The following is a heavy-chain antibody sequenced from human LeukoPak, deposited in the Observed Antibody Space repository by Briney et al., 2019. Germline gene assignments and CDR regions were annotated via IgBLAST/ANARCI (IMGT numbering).Heavy chain of an antibody. CDR2: FDVIDSET. J-gene: IGHJ4*02. D-gene: IGHD5-18*01. CDR1: GSSLSELS. Sequence: ASVKVSCTVSGSSLSELSLYWVRQAPGKGLEWMGGFDVIDSETFYAQKFQGRVTMTEDSSTDTAYMELRSLTSDDTALYYCAAGRPYSLLDYWGQGALVTVSS. V-gene: IGHV1-24*01. CDR3: AAGRPYSLLDY.